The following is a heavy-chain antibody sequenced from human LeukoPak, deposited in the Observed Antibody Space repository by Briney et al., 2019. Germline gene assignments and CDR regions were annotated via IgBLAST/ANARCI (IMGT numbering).Heavy chain of an antibody. D-gene: IGHD3-16*01. CDR1: GYTFTGYY. J-gene: IGHJ5*02. Sequence: ASVKVSCKASGYTFTGYYMHWVRQAPGQGLEWMGWTNPNSGGTNYAQKFQGRVTMTRDTSISTAYMELSRLRSDDTAVYYCARVPLGGEWFDPWGQGTLVTVSS. V-gene: IGHV1-2*02. CDR3: ARVPLGGEWFDP. CDR2: TNPNSGGT.